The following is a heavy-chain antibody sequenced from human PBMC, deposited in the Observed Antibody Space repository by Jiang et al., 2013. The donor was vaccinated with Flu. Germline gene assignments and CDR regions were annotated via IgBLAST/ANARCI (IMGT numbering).Heavy chain of an antibody. CDR2: ISYVGTT. Sequence: GPGLVKPSETLSLICRVSGGSINNHYGSWLRQPPGKGLEWIGYISYVGTTNYHPDMKSRVAMSVEPSKNQFSLNVTSVTAADTATYYCARHKWSSGYIDIWGQGALVTVSS. CDR3: ARHKWSSGYIDI. J-gene: IGHJ4*02. D-gene: IGHD3-22*01. CDR1: GGSINNHY. V-gene: IGHV4-59*08.